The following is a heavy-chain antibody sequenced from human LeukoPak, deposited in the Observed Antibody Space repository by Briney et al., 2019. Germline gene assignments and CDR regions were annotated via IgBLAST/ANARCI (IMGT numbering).Heavy chain of an antibody. J-gene: IGHJ4*02. CDR1: GFTFSSYG. CDR3: ARAYSSSWYYFDY. V-gene: IGHV3-21*01. Sequence: GGSLRLSCAASGFTFSSYGMHWVRQAPGKGLEWVSSISSSSSYIYYADSVKGRFTISRDNAKNSLYLQMNSLRAEDTAVYYCARAYSSSWYYFDYWGQGTLVTVSS. D-gene: IGHD6-13*01. CDR2: ISSSSSYI.